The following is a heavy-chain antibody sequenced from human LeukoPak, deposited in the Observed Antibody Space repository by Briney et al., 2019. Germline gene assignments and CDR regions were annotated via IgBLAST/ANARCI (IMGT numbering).Heavy chain of an antibody. J-gene: IGHJ1*01. Sequence: SETLSLTCSVSGGSISSSSYYWGWIRQPPGKGLEWIGSIYYSGSTNYNPSLKSRVTISVDTSKNQFSLKLSSVTAADTAVYYCARDGSYSSGWYGIQHWGQGTLATVSS. CDR3: ARDGSYSSGWYGIQH. V-gene: IGHV4-39*07. D-gene: IGHD6-19*01. CDR2: IYYSGST. CDR1: GGSISSSSYY.